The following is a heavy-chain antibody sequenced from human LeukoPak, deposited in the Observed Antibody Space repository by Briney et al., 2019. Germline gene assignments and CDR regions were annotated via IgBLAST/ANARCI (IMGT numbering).Heavy chain of an antibody. CDR3: ARWTYQYYFDY. D-gene: IGHD2-2*01. J-gene: IGHJ4*02. Sequence: PGGSLRLSCAASGFTVSSNYMSWVRQAPGKGLEWVSVIYSGGSTYYADSVKGRFTISRDNSKNTLYLQMNSLRAEDTAVYYCARWTYQYYFDYWGQGTLVTVSS. CDR2: IYSGGST. V-gene: IGHV3-53*01. CDR1: GFTVSSNY.